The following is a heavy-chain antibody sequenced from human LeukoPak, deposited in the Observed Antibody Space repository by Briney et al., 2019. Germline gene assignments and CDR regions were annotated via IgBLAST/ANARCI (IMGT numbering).Heavy chain of an antibody. CDR3: ARGNYDWDCDY. V-gene: IGHV3-30-3*01. J-gene: IGHJ4*02. D-gene: IGHD1-7*01. CDR1: GFTFSSYS. CDR2: ISYDGNKE. Sequence: GGSLRLSCAASGFTFSSYSMHGVRQAPGKGLEWVALISYDGNKEFYADAVKGRFTISRDKSMNTLFLQMNSLRAEDTAVYYCARGNYDWDCDYWGQGTLVTVSS.